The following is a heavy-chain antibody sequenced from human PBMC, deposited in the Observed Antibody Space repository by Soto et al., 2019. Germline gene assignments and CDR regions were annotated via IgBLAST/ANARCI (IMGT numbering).Heavy chain of an antibody. Sequence: KPSETLSLTCTVSGGSISSGGYYWSWIRQHPGKGLEWIGYIYYSGSTYYNPSLKSRVTISVDTSKNQFSLKLSSVTAADTAVYYCARDSSSWEGPYGMDVWGQGTTVTVSS. V-gene: IGHV4-31*03. J-gene: IGHJ6*02. CDR1: GGSISSGGYY. CDR2: IYYSGST. D-gene: IGHD6-13*01. CDR3: ARDSSSWEGPYGMDV.